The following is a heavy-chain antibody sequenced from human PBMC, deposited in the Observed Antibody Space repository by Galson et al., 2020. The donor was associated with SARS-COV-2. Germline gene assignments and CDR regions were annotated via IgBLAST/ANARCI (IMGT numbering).Heavy chain of an antibody. CDR3: ARDGSYYDSSGYYYPTYYYDGMDV. D-gene: IGHD3-22*01. J-gene: IGHJ6*02. V-gene: IGHV3-33*01. Sequence: GESLKISCAASGFTFSSYGMHWVRQAPGKGLEWVAVIWYDGSNKYYADSVKGRFTISRDNSKNTLYLQMNSLRAEDTAVYYCARDGSYYDSSGYYYPTYYYDGMDVWGQGTTVTVSS. CDR2: IWYDGSNK. CDR1: GFTFSSYG.